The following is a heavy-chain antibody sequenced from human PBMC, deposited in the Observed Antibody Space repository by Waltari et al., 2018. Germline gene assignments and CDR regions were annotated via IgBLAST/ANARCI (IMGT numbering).Heavy chain of an antibody. CDR3: ARGGMTGNTRYAPWYFDV. CDR2: ISNDESSL. CDR1: GFRFSNYR. V-gene: IGHV3-74*03. D-gene: IGHD1-7*01. J-gene: IGHJ2*01. Sequence: EEQLLESGGGLLQPGDSLRLSCAASGFRFSNYRMNWVRQAPGKGLVWVARISNDESSLTYADSVKGRFTISRDNAKNTLFLQMKRLRAEDTAVYYCARGGMTGNTRYAPWYFDVWGRGTLVTVSS.